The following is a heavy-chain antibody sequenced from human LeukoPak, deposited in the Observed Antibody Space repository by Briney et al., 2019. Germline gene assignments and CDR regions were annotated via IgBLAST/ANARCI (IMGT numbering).Heavy chain of an antibody. D-gene: IGHD3-10*01. J-gene: IGHJ6*03. CDR1: GGTFSSYA. Sequence: ASVTVSCKASGGTFSSYAISWVRQAPGQGLEWMGWMNPNRGNTGYARKFQGRVTITRNTSISTAYMELSSLRSEDTAVYYCARGHIAVRGNFCYYCYMDVWGKGTPVTVSS. V-gene: IGHV1-8*03. CDR3: ARGHIAVRGNFCYYCYMDV. CDR2: MNPNRGNT.